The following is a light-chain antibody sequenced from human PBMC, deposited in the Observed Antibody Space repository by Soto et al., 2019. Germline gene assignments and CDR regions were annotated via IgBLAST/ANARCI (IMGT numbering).Light chain of an antibody. Sequence: QSVLTQPRSVSESPGQSVTISCTGTSSDVGAFNFVSWYQHHPGKAPKLMIYDVSKRPSGVPDRFSGSKSGNTASLTISGLLADDEADYYCSSYADRYTLVFGGGTKVTVL. CDR2: DVS. J-gene: IGLJ2*01. CDR3: SSYADRYTLV. V-gene: IGLV2-11*01. CDR1: SSDVGAFNF.